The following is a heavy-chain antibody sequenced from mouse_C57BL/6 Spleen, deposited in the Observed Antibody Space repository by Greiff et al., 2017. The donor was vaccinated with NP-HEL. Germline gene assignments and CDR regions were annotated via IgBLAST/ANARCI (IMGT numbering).Heavy chain of an antibody. J-gene: IGHJ4*01. V-gene: IGHV14-3*01. CDR2: IDPANGNT. D-gene: IGHD1-1*01. CDR1: GFNIKNTY. Sequence: VQLQQSVAELVRPGASVKLSCTASGFNIKNTYMHWVKQRPEQGLEWIGRIDPANGNTKYAPKFQGKATITADTSSNTAYLQLSSLTSEDTAIYYFARDYYDSSPYYYAMDYWGQGTSVTVSS. CDR3: ARDYYDSSPYYYAMDY.